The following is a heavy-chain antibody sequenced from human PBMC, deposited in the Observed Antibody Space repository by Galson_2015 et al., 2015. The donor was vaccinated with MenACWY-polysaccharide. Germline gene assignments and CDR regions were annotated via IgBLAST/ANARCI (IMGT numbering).Heavy chain of an antibody. J-gene: IGHJ4*02. CDR3: TTRGRDGYNHLVDY. CDR2: IKSKTDGGTT. Sequence: SLRLSCAASGFTFSNAWMSWVRQAPGKGLEWVGRIKSKTDGGTTDYAAPVKGRFTISRDDSKNTLYLQMNSLKTEDTAVYYCTTRGRDGYNHLVDYWGQGTLVTVSS. D-gene: IGHD5-24*01. CDR1: GFTFSNAW. V-gene: IGHV3-15*01.